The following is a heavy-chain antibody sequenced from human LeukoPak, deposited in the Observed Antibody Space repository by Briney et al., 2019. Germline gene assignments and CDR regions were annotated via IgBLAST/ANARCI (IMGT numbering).Heavy chain of an antibody. CDR3: TRDQGGYNWFDP. D-gene: IGHD1-26*01. CDR2: INTDGSST. CDR1: GFTFSSYS. Sequence: GGSLRLSCAASGFTFSSYSMNWVRQAPGKGLVWVSLINTDGSSTKYADSVKGRFTISRDNAKNTLYLQMDSLRAEDTALYYCTRDQGGYNWFDPWGQGTLVTVSS. J-gene: IGHJ5*02. V-gene: IGHV3-74*01.